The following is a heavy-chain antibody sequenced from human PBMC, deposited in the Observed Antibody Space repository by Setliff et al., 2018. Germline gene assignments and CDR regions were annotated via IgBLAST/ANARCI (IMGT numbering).Heavy chain of an antibody. CDR1: GGTFSSYG. CDR2: TIPIFGTT. Sequence: SVKVSCKASGGTFSSYGISWVRQAPGQGLEWMGGTIPIFGTTNYAQKFQGRVTMTIDTPTSTAYMELRSLRSDDTAVYYCARGPPDFVVVPAAAKFDYWGPGTLVTVS. V-gene: IGHV1-69*05. D-gene: IGHD2-2*01. CDR3: ARGPPDFVVVPAAAKFDY. J-gene: IGHJ4*02.